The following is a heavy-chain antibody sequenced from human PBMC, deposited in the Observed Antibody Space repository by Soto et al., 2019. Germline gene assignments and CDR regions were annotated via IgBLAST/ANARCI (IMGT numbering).Heavy chain of an antibody. Sequence: QVQLVESGGGVVQPGRSLRLSCAASGFTFSSYAMHWVRQAPGKGLEWVAVISYDGSNKYYADSVKGRFTISRDNSKNTLYLQMNSLRAEDTTVYYCARDSTTVTTTVEGAFDIWGQGTMVTVSS. CDR1: GFTFSSYA. V-gene: IGHV3-30-3*01. D-gene: IGHD4-4*01. J-gene: IGHJ3*02. CDR3: ARDSTTVTTTVEGAFDI. CDR2: ISYDGSNK.